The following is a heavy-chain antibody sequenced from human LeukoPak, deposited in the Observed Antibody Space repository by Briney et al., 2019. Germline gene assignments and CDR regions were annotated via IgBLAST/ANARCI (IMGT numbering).Heavy chain of an antibody. V-gene: IGHV3-66*01. Sequence: GGSLRLSCAASEFSVGSNYMTWVRQAPGKGLEWVSLIYSGGSTYYADSVKGRFTISRDNSKNTLYLQMNSLRVEDTAVYYCARDKLPGYSSSWDAHIFDYWGQGTLVTVSS. CDR3: ARDKLPGYSSSWDAHIFDY. J-gene: IGHJ4*02. CDR2: IYSGGST. D-gene: IGHD6-13*01. CDR1: EFSVGSNY.